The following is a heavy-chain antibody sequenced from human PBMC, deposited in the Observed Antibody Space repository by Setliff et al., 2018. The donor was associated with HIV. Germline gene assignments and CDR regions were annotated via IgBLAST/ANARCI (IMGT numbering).Heavy chain of an antibody. CDR2: LHLSGDT. J-gene: IGHJ4*02. CDR1: GDSINSGTHY. CDR3: ARDSGSYLPYYFDY. D-gene: IGHD1-26*01. V-gene: IGHV4-61*02. Sequence: SETLSLTCTVSGDSINSGTHYWSWIRQPAGKGLEWIGRLHLSGDTNYNPSLESRVTISVDTSKNQFSLKLSSVTAADTAVYYCARDSGSYLPYYFDYWGQGTLVTVSS.